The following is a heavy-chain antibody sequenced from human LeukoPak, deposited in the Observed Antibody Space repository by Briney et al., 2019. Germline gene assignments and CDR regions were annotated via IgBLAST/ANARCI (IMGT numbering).Heavy chain of an antibody. CDR3: ARDIGRYYYDSSGSIGAFDI. V-gene: IGHV3-74*01. CDR1: GFTFSSYW. D-gene: IGHD3-22*01. J-gene: IGHJ3*02. Sequence: GGSLRLSCAASGFTFSSYWMHWVRQAPGKGLVWVSRINSDGSSTSYADSVKGRFTISRDNAKNTLYLQMNSLRAEDTAVYYCARDIGRYYYDSSGSIGAFDIWGQGTMVTVSS. CDR2: INSDGSST.